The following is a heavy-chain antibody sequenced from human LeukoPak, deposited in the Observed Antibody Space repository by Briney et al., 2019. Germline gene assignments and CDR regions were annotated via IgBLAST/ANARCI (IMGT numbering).Heavy chain of an antibody. J-gene: IGHJ3*02. CDR3: ASTRYYDFWSGYYAFDI. CDR1: GGTFSSYT. V-gene: IGHV1-69*02. Sequence: SVKVSCKASGGTFSSYTISWVRQAPGQGLEWMGRITPILGIANYAQKFQGRVTITADKSTSTAYMELSSLRSEDTAVYYCASTRYYDFWSGYYAFDIWGQGTMVTVSS. CDR2: ITPILGIA. D-gene: IGHD3-3*01.